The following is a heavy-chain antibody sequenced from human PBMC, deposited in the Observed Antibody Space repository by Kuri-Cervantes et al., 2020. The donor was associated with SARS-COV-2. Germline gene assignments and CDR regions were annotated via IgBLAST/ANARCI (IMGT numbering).Heavy chain of an antibody. CDR3: AIPNWTYYYDSSGDWAPDY. D-gene: IGHD3-22*01. V-gene: IGHV3-21*01. CDR1: GFTFSGHW. J-gene: IGHJ4*01. Sequence: GESLKISCAASGFTFSGHWIHWVRQAPGKGLEWVSSISSSSSYIYYADSVKGRFTISRDNAKNSLYLQMNSLRAEDTAVYYCAIPNWTYYYDSSGDWAPDYWGHGTQVTVSS. CDR2: ISSSSSYI.